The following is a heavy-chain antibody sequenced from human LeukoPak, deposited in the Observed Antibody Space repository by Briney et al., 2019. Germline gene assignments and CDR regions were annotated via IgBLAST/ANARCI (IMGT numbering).Heavy chain of an antibody. CDR3: ARGQYGSGSYYNGEDY. V-gene: IGHV1-8*03. Sequence: GASVKVSCKASGYTFTGYYMHWVRQATGQGLEWMGWMNPNSGNTGYAQKFQGRVTITRNTSISTAYMELSSLRSEDTAVYYCARGQYGSGSYYNGEDYWGQGTLVTVSS. J-gene: IGHJ4*02. D-gene: IGHD3-10*01. CDR1: GYTFTGYY. CDR2: MNPNSGNT.